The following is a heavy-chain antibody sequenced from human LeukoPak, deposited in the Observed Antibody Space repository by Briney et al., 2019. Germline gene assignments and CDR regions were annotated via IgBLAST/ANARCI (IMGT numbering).Heavy chain of an antibody. Sequence: PGGSLRLSCAASGFTFSNAWMSWVRQAPGKRLEWVGRIKSKTDGGTTDYAAPVKGRFTISRDDSKNTLYLQMNSLKTEDTAVYYCTTDTSSSWYQYFQHWGQGTLVTVSS. CDR3: TTDTSSSWYQYFQH. D-gene: IGHD6-13*01. CDR1: GFTFSNAW. J-gene: IGHJ1*01. V-gene: IGHV3-15*01. CDR2: IKSKTDGGTT.